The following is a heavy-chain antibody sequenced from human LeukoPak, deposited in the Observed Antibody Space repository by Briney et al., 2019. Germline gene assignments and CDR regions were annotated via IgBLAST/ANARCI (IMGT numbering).Heavy chain of an antibody. CDR2: ISGSGGST. J-gene: IGHJ4*02. CDR1: GGTFSSYA. V-gene: IGHV3-23*01. CDR3: ARALDC. Sequence: SCKASGGTFSSYAISWVRQAPGKGLEWVSAISGSGGSTYYADSVKGRFTISRDNSKKSLYLQMNSLRAEDTAVYHCARALDCWGQGTLVTVSS.